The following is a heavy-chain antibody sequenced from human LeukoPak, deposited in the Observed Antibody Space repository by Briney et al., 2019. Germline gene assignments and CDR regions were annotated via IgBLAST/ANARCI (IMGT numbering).Heavy chain of an antibody. V-gene: IGHV3-23*01. Sequence: GGSLRLSCVASGFTFSSYAMSWVRQAPGKGLEWVSAISGSGGSTYYADSVKGRFTISRDNSKNTLYLQMNSLRAENTAGYYCAKVAVAYCGGDCYTEFDYWGQGTLVTVSS. CDR2: ISGSGGST. J-gene: IGHJ4*02. CDR1: GFTFSSYA. D-gene: IGHD2-21*01. CDR3: AKVAVAYCGGDCYTEFDY.